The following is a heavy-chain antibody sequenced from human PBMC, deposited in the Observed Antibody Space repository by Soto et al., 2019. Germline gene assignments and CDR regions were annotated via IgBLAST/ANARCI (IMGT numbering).Heavy chain of an antibody. CDR2: ISYDGSSK. V-gene: IGHV3-30-3*01. J-gene: IGHJ6*02. D-gene: IGHD5-12*01. Sequence: QVQLVESGGGVVQPGRSLRLSCAASGFTFSSYAMHWVRQAPGKGLEWVAVISYDGSSKYYADSVKGRFTICRENSRDTSYLQMNSLRAEDTAVYYCARDRYSDYDGVLAGMDVWGQGTTVTVSS. CDR3: ARDRYSDYDGVLAGMDV. CDR1: GFTFSSYA.